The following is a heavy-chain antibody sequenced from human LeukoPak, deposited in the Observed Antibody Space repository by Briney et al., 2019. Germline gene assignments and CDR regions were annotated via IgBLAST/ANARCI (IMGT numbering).Heavy chain of an antibody. V-gene: IGHV4-38-2*02. J-gene: IGHJ4*02. CDR3: ARDLRYYFDSSGYFYLGFDY. D-gene: IGHD3-22*01. CDR1: GYSISSGHY. CDR2: IYHSGNT. Sequence: SETLSLTCAVSGYSISSGHYWAWVRQPPGKGLEWIGSIYHSGNTYYNPSLKSRVTISVDTSKKQFSLKLTSMTAADTAVYYCARDLRYYFDSSGYFYLGFDYWGQGTLVTVSS.